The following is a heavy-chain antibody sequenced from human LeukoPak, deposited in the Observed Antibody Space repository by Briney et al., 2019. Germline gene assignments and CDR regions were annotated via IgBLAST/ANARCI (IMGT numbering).Heavy chain of an antibody. Sequence: SETLSLTCTVSGYSISSGYFWGWIRQPPGKGLEWIGIIYHSGRTYYNPSLKSRVTMSADTSKNQFSLNLRSVTAADTAVYYCARDISSNHFDFWGQGTLVTVSS. V-gene: IGHV4-38-2*02. CDR1: GYSISSGYF. CDR3: ARDISSNHFDF. D-gene: IGHD1-14*01. J-gene: IGHJ4*02. CDR2: IYHSGRT.